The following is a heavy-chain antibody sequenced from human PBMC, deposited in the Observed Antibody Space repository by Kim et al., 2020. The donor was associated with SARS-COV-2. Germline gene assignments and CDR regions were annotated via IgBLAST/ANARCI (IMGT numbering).Heavy chain of an antibody. CDR2: IYPGDSDT. V-gene: IGHV5-51*01. CDR3: ARRRTGYSSGWYYYYGMDV. Sequence: GESLKISCKGSGYSFTSYWIGWVRQMPGKGLEWMGIIYPGDSDTRYSPSFQGQVTISADKSISTAYLQWSSLKASDTAMYYCARRRTGYSSGWYYYYGMDVWGKGTTVTVSS. J-gene: IGHJ6*04. D-gene: IGHD6-19*01. CDR1: GYSFTSYW.